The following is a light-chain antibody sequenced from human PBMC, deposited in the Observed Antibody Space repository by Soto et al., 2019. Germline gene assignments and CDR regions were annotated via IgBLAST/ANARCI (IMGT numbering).Light chain of an antibody. V-gene: IGKV3-11*01. Sequence: IVLTPSPATLSVSPWERATLSSRASQSVSSYLAWYQQKPGQAPRLLIYDASNRATGIPARFSGSGSGTDFTLTISSLEPEDFAVYYCQQRSNWPITFGQGTRLEIK. CDR3: QQRSNWPIT. CDR2: DAS. CDR1: QSVSSY. J-gene: IGKJ5*01.